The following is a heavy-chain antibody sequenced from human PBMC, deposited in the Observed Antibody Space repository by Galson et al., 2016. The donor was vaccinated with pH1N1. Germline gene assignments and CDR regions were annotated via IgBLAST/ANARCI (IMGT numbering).Heavy chain of an antibody. V-gene: IGHV2-5*02. CDR2: IHWDDDK. D-gene: IGHD4-17*01. J-gene: IGHJ5*02. CDR3: PHRGYGDFFDWFDA. Sequence: PALEKPTQTLTLTRTFSGFSLSTSGMGVGWIRQTPGKALEWLALIHWDDDKRYSPSLKSRLTITKDTSKNQVVLTMTNMDAVDTGTYYCPHRGYGDFFDWFDAWGQGTLVTVSS. CDR1: GFSLSTSGMG.